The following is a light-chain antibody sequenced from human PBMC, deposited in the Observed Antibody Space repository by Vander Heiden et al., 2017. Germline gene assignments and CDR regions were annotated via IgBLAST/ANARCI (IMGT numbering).Light chain of an antibody. Sequence: QPVLTQSSSASASLGSSVQLTCTLSSGHSRNIIAWHQQQPGKAPRYLMKLESSGSYNKGSGVPDRFSGSSSGTDRYLTISNLQAEDEADYHCETWDSNTWVFGGGTKLTVL. J-gene: IGLJ3*02. CDR3: ETWDSNTWV. V-gene: IGLV4-60*03. CDR1: SGHSRNI. CDR2: LESSGSY.